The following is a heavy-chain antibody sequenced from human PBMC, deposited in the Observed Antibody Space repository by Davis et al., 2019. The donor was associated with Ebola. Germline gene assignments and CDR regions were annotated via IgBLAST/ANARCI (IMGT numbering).Heavy chain of an antibody. D-gene: IGHD5-12*01. V-gene: IGHV3-73*01. Sequence: GGSLGLSCAASGFTFSGSAMHWVRQASGKGLEWVGRIISKANSYATAYAASVKGRFTISRDDSKNTAYLQMNSLKTEDTAVYYCTSGYDRVDYWGQGTLVTVSS. CDR3: TSGYDRVDY. CDR2: IISKANSYAT. CDR1: GFTFSGSA. J-gene: IGHJ4*02.